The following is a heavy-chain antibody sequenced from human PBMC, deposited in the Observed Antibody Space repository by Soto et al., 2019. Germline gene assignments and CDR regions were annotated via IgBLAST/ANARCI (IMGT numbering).Heavy chain of an antibody. D-gene: IGHD2-2*01. Sequence: EVQLLESGGGLVKPGGSLRLSCAASGLTFSSDAMSWVRQAPGKGLEWVSAISGSGGRTFYADSVKGRFTISRDNSKNTLYLQMNSLRGEDTAVYYCAKVKTAPAVISPDYWGQGTLVTVSS. CDR1: GLTFSSDA. CDR2: ISGSGGRT. J-gene: IGHJ4*02. V-gene: IGHV3-23*01. CDR3: AKVKTAPAVISPDY.